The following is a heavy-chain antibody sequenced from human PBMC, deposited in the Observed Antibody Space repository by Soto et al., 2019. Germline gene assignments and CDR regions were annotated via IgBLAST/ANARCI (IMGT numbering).Heavy chain of an antibody. CDR1: GLSLKSRGMS. Sequence: GSGPTLVNPTQTLTLTCNFGGLSLKSRGMSVGWIRQSPGKALEWLGHIYWDGDQRYSPSLNNRLIITKDTSKNQVVLTMTNMDPVDTATYYCVCSLQQLIRARWSGPFDHWGPGTLVTVSS. CDR3: VCSLQQLIRARWSGPFDH. V-gene: IGHV2-5*02. D-gene: IGHD5-18*01. J-gene: IGHJ4*02. CDR2: IYWDGDQ.